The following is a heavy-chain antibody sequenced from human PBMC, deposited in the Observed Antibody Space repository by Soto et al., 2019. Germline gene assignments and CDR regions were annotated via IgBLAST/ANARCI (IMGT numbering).Heavy chain of an antibody. CDR3: AREITYYYDSSGSNWFDP. D-gene: IGHD3-22*01. J-gene: IGHJ5*02. CDR2: IYYSGST. V-gene: IGHV4-31*03. Sequence: SETLSLTCTVSGGSISSGGYYWSWIRQHPGKGLEWIGYIYYSGSTYYNPSLKSRVTISVDTSKNQFSLKLSSVTAADTAVYYCAREITYYYDSSGSNWFDPWGQGTLVTVSS. CDR1: GGSISSGGYY.